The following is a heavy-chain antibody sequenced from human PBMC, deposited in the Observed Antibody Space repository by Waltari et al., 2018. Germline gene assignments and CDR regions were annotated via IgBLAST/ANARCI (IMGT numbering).Heavy chain of an antibody. CDR2: IIPICGTA. Sequence: QLQLVQSGAAVKKPGSSVKVSCKASGGTFSTHAVSWVRQAPGPGRECKGGGWMGGIIPICGTANYAQKFQGRVTITADESTSTAYMELSSLRSEDTAVYYCARGVEEDIVVVPIDAFDIWGQGTMVTVSS. J-gene: IGHJ3*02. CDR3: ARGVEEDIVVVPIDAFDI. D-gene: IGHD2-2*01. CDR1: GGTFSTHA. V-gene: IGHV1-69*01.